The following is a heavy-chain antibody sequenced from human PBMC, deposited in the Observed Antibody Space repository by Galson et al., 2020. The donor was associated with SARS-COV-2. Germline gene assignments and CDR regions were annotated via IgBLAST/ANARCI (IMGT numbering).Heavy chain of an antibody. CDR3: ARETDVDSSCWFDY. D-gene: IGHD3-22*01. J-gene: IGHJ5*01. CDR1: GFTFSSSA. Sequence: GGSLRLSCAASGFTFSSSAMNWVRQAPGKGLEWVAIISYDGTTKYKSDSVKGRFTISRDISKNILYLQMNRLRPEDTAVYYCARETDVDSSCWFDYWGQGTLVTVSP. V-gene: IGHV3-30*04. CDR2: ISYDGTTK.